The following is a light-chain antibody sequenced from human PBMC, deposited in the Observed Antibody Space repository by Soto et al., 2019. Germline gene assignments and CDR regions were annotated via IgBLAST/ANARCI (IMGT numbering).Light chain of an antibody. CDR1: QSISSC. CDR3: QQSYSTPKT. CDR2: AAS. Sequence: EIQMTESASSVSASVGDRVTITCRASQSISSCLNWYQQKPGKDPKLLIYAASSLQSGVPSRFSGSGSGTDFTLTISSLQPEDFATYYCQQSYSTPKTVGQGTKVDIK. V-gene: IGKV1-39*01. J-gene: IGKJ1*01.